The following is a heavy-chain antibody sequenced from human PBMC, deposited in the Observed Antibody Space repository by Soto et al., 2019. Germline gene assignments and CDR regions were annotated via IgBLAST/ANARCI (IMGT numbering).Heavy chain of an antibody. Sequence: SETLSLTSTFSGGSISSYYWSWIRQPPGKGLEWIGYIYYRGSTNYNPSLKSRVTISVDTSKNQFSLKLSSVTAADTAVYYCARRRGTAMVFLDYWGQRTLVTVSS. CDR2: IYYRGST. D-gene: IGHD5-18*01. CDR1: GGSISSYY. CDR3: ARRRGTAMVFLDY. V-gene: IGHV4-59*08. J-gene: IGHJ4*02.